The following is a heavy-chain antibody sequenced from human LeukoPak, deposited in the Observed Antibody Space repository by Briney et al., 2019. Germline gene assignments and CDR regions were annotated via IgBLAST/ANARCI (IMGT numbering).Heavy chain of an antibody. V-gene: IGHV3-30*02. CDR3: ARVRNMYSSGAFDI. CDR2: IRYDGSNK. Sequence: PGGSLRLSCAASGFTFSSYGMHWVRQAPGKGLEWVAFIRYDGSNKYYADSVKGRFTISRDNSKNTLYLQMNSLRAEDTAVYYCARVRNMYSSGAFDIWGQGTMVTVSS. D-gene: IGHD6-25*01. J-gene: IGHJ3*02. CDR1: GFTFSSYG.